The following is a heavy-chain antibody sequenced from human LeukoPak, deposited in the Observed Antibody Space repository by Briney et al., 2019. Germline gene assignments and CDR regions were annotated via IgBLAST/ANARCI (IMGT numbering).Heavy chain of an antibody. CDR1: GFAFNDYS. Sequence: GGSLRLSCAASGFAFNDYSMNSVRQAPGKGLEWVSSISSSNSYIYYADSVKGRFTISRDNAENSLYLQMNSLRAEDTAVYYCARHWPGLWWLHPDAWGQGTLVTVSS. J-gene: IGHJ4*02. CDR2: ISSSNSYI. CDR3: ARHWPGLWWLHPDA. V-gene: IGHV3-21*04. D-gene: IGHD5-12*01.